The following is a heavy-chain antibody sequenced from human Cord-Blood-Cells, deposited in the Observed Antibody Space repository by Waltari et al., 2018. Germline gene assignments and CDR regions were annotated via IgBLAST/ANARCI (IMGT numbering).Heavy chain of an antibody. CDR2: IYYSGST. J-gene: IGHJ4*02. Sequence: QLQLQESGPGLVKPSETLSRTCTVSGGSISGSSYYWGWIRQPPGKGLEWIGSIYYSGSTYYHPSLKSRVTISVDTSNNQFSLKLRSVTAADTAVYYCARLSMVRGVIDYWGQGTLVTVSS. V-gene: IGHV4-39*01. D-gene: IGHD3-10*01. CDR1: GGSISGSSYY. CDR3: ARLSMVRGVIDY.